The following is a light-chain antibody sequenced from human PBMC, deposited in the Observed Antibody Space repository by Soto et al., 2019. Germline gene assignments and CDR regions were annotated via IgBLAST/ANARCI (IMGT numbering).Light chain of an antibody. V-gene: IGLV7-46*01. CDR3: FLSYNSGRPVV. Sequence: QAVVTQEPSLTVSPGGKVTLTCDSSTGPVTSGHWPYWFQQKPGQAPSTLIYDTSKKHSWTPARVSGSLLGGKAALTLSGAQPEDEADYYCFLSYNSGRPVVFGGVTKLTVL. CDR2: DTS. J-gene: IGLJ2*01. CDR1: TGPVTSGHW.